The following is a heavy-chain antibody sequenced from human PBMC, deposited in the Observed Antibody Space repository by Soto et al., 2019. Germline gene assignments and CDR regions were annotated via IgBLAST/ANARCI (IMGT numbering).Heavy chain of an antibody. CDR1: GFTFSSYG. J-gene: IGHJ6*02. CDR3: ARGAAYYGDYGDYYYGMDV. Sequence: PGGSLRLSCAASGFTFSSYGIHWVRQAPGKGLEWVALISYDGSNKYYADSVKGRFTISRDNSKNTLYLQMNSLRAEDTAVYYCARGAAYYGDYGDYYYGMDVWGQGTTVTVSS. V-gene: IGHV3-30*03. CDR2: ISYDGSNK. D-gene: IGHD4-17*01.